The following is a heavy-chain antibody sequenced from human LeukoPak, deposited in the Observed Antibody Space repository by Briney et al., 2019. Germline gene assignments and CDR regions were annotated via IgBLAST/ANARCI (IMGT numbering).Heavy chain of an antibody. J-gene: IGHJ4*02. CDR3: APKGDYDFWSGYSAFDY. V-gene: IGHV1-2*02. CDR1: GYTFTGYY. D-gene: IGHD3-3*01. Sequence: ASVKVSCKASGYTFTGYYMHWVRQAPGQGLEWMGWINPNSGGTNYAQKFQGRVTMTRDTSISTAYMELSRLRSDDTAVYYCAPKGDYDFWSGYSAFDYWGLGTLVTVSS. CDR2: INPNSGGT.